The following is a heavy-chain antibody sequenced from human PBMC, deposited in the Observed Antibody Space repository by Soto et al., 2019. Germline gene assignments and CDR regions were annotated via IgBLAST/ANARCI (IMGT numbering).Heavy chain of an antibody. J-gene: IGHJ6*02. V-gene: IGHV4-59*08. Sequence: QVQQQESGPGLVKPSETLSLTCTVSSDSSITHNWSWIRQTPGKGLEWIGYIYKTGGTSYNPSLKTRVSISMNTSTNQLSLKLSSVTAADTAVYYCVRQVIGNVHGLVDVWGQGTKVTASS. CDR2: IYKTGGT. CDR1: SDSSITHN. CDR3: VRQVIGNVHGLVDV. D-gene: IGHD1-1*01.